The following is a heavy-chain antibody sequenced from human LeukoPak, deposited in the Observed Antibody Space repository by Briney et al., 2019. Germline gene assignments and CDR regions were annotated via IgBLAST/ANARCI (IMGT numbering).Heavy chain of an antibody. J-gene: IGHJ4*02. V-gene: IGHV4-61*01. D-gene: IGHD3-10*01. Sequence: SETLSLTCTVAGGSVSSGTYYWSWIRQPPGKGLEWIGYIYYTGSTNYNPSLKSRLTISVDTSKNQFSLKLSSVTAADTAVYYCARRGGSGRSFDYWGQGTLVTVSS. CDR3: ARRGGSGRSFDY. CDR1: GGSVSSGTYY. CDR2: IYYTGST.